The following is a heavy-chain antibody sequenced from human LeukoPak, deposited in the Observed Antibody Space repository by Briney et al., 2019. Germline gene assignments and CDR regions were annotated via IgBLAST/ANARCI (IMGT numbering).Heavy chain of an antibody. V-gene: IGHV4-30-2*01. CDR3: ARGDLGDSTGYGP. D-gene: IGHD2-21*02. CDR1: GGSISSGGYS. Sequence: SETLSLTCAVSGGSISSGGYSWSWIRQPPGKGLEWIGYIYHSGSTYYNPSLKSRVTISVDRSKNQFSLKLSSVTAADTAVYYCARGDLGDSTGYGPWGQGTLVTVSS. CDR2: IYHSGST. J-gene: IGHJ5*02.